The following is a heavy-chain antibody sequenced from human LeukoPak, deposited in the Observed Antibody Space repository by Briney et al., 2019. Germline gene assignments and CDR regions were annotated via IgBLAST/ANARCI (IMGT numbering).Heavy chain of an antibody. CDR1: GFTFSSYT. Sequence: PGGSLRLSCAASGFTFSSYTMHWVRQAPGKGLEWVSSLSRSSSYIYYADSVKGRFTISRDNAKNSLYLQMNSLRAEDMAVYYCAKDFSSGTYYDYVWGSYRPNWFDPWGQGTLVTVSS. CDR2: LSRSSSYI. V-gene: IGHV3-21*04. D-gene: IGHD3-16*02. J-gene: IGHJ5*02. CDR3: AKDFSSGTYYDYVWGSYRPNWFDP.